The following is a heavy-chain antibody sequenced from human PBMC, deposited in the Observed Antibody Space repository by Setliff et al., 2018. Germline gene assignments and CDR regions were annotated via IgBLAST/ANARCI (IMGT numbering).Heavy chain of an antibody. D-gene: IGHD5-18*01. CDR1: GGSISSYY. V-gene: IGHV4-59*01. CDR2: IYYSGST. Sequence: PSETLSLTCTVSGGSISSYYWSWIRQPPGKGLEWIGYIYYSGSTNYNPSLKSRVTISVDTSKNQFSLKLSSVTAADTAVYYCARGGYSYGYVGYYYYMDVWGKGTTVTSP. CDR3: ARGGYSYGYVGYYYYMDV. J-gene: IGHJ6*03.